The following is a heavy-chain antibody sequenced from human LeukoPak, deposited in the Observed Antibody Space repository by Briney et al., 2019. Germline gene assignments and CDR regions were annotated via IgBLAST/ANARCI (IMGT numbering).Heavy chain of an antibody. V-gene: IGHV4-4*07. J-gene: IGHJ4*02. CDR2: IYSSGST. D-gene: IGHD3-3*01. CDR1: GCSISSYY. CDR3: GRRSLEWFTFGG. Sequence: WETLSLTCTVSGCSISSYYWSWIRQPAGKGLEWIGRIYSSGSTNYNPSLKSRLTISVDTSNNQFSLKLSSVTAADRPLYYCGRRSLEWFTFGGWGQATLVTVSS.